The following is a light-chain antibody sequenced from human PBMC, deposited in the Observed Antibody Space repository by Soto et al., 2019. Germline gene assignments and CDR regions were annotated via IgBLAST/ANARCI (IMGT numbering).Light chain of an antibody. CDR1: KLGDKY. J-gene: IGLJ2*01. Sequence: SYELTQPPSVSVPPGQTASITCSGDKLGDKYACWYQQKRGQCPVLVIYQDSKRPSGIPERFSGSNSGNTATLTISGTQAMDDADYCCQACDSSCGVFGGGTNVTVL. V-gene: IGLV3-1*01. CDR3: QACDSSCGV. CDR2: QDS.